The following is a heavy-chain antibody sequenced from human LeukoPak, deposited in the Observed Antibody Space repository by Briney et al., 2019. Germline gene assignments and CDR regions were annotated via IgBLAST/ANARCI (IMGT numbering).Heavy chain of an antibody. CDR1: RFTFRNNW. Sequence: GGSLRLSCAASRFTFRNNWMSWVRQAPGKGLEWVANIKQDGSEKNYVDSVKGRSIISRDNAKNSLYLQMNSLRAEDTAVYYCARETPDSSGWDWGQGTLVTVSS. CDR3: ARETPDSSGWD. J-gene: IGHJ4*02. D-gene: IGHD6-19*01. V-gene: IGHV3-7*01. CDR2: IKQDGSEK.